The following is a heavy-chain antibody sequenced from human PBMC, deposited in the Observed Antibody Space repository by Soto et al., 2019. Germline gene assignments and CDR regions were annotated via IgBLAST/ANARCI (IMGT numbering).Heavy chain of an antibody. J-gene: IGHJ6*03. CDR2: IGAAGDT. Sequence: EVLLVESGGGLVQPGGSLRLSCAASGFPFSTYDMPWVRQSPGKGLEWISAIGAAGDTYYSDSMKGRFTISRDNAKSSLYLQMNSLSAGDSAVYYCSRGPVAGPSYYYMDMWGKGTTVIVSS. CDR3: SRGPVAGPSYYYMDM. V-gene: IGHV3-13*01. D-gene: IGHD6-19*01. CDR1: GFPFSTYD.